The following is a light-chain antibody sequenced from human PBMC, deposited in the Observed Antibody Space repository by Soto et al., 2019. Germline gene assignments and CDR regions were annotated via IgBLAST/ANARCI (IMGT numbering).Light chain of an antibody. CDR3: QQDNNWPFT. J-gene: IGKJ3*01. CDR2: GAS. Sequence: EIVMTQSPATLSVSPGERATLSCRASQSVSSNLAWYQQKPGQAPRLLIYGASTRATGIPARFSGSGSGTECTLTISSLQSEDFAVYYCQQDNNWPFTFGPGTKVDIK. V-gene: IGKV3-15*01. CDR1: QSVSSN.